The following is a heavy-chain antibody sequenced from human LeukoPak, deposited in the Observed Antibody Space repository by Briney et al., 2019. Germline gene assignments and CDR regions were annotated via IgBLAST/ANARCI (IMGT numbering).Heavy chain of an antibody. CDR3: ARSTGYMGPYYFDY. J-gene: IGHJ4*02. CDR1: GGSISSGSYY. Sequence: SETLSLTCTVSGGSISSGSYYWGWIRHPPGKGLEWIGSIYYSGSTYYNPSLKSRVTISVDTSKNQFSLKLSSVTAADTAVYYCARSTGYMGPYYFDYWGQGTLVTVSS. D-gene: IGHD6-13*01. V-gene: IGHV4-39*07. CDR2: IYYSGST.